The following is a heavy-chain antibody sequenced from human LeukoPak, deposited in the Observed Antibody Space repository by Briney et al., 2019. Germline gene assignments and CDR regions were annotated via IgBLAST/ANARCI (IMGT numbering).Heavy chain of an antibody. CDR2: INHSGST. V-gene: IGHV4-34*01. J-gene: IGHJ4*02. D-gene: IGHD2-2*01. CDR1: GGSFSGYY. CDR3: ARGSRGKNIVVVPAARVYFDY. Sequence: SETLSLTCAVYGGSFSGYYWSWIRQPPGKGLEWIGEINHSGSTNYNPSLKGRVTISVDTSKNQFSLKLSSVTAADTVVYYCARGSRGKNIVVVPAARVYFDYWGQGTLVTVSS.